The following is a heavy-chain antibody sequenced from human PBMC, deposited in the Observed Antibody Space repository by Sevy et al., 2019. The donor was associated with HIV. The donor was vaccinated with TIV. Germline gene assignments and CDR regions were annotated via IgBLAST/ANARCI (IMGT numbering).Heavy chain of an antibody. CDR2: ISYDGSNK. CDR1: GFTFSSYA. D-gene: IGHD6-13*01. Sequence: GGSLRLSCAASGFTFSSYAMHWVRQAPGKGLEWVAVISYDGSNKYYADSVKGRFTISRDNFKNTLYLQMNSLRAEDTAVYYCARDHYMAAAASQPFDYWGQGTLVTVSS. V-gene: IGHV3-30-3*01. J-gene: IGHJ4*02. CDR3: ARDHYMAAAASQPFDY.